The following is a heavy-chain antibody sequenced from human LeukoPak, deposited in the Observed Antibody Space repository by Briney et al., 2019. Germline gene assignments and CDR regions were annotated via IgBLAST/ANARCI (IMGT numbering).Heavy chain of an antibody. CDR2: INHSGST. CDR3: AREEWELSSNFDY. D-gene: IGHD1-26*01. J-gene: IGHJ4*02. V-gene: IGHV4-34*01. Sequence: SETLSLTCAVYGGSFSGYYWSWIRQPPGKGLEWIGEINHSGSTNYNPSLESRVTISVDTSKNQFSLKLSSVTAADTAVYYCAREEWELSSNFDYWGQGTLVTVSS. CDR1: GGSFSGYY.